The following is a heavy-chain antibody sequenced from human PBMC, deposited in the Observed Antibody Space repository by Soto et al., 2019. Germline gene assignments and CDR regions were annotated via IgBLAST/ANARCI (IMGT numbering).Heavy chain of an antibody. J-gene: IGHJ6*02. CDR2: MNPNSGNT. Sequence: QVQLVQSGAEVKKPGASVKVSCKASGYTFTSYDINWVRQATGQGFEWMGWMNPNSGNTGYAQKFQGRVTMTRNTSISTAYMELGSLRSEDTAVYYCARAREYYYGMDVWGQGTTVTVSS. V-gene: IGHV1-8*01. CDR3: ARAREYYYGMDV. CDR1: GYTFTSYD.